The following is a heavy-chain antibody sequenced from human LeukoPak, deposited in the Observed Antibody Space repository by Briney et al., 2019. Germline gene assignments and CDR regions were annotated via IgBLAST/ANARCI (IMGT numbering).Heavy chain of an antibody. V-gene: IGHV4-59*08. Sequence: SETLSLTCTVSGGSISSYYWSWIRQPPGKGLEWIGYIYYSGSTNYNPSLKSRVTISVDTSKNQFSLKLSSVTAADTAVYYCASQGGLLWFGEFDYWGQGTLVTVSS. CDR3: ASQGGLLWFGEFDY. CDR2: IYYSGST. D-gene: IGHD3-10*01. CDR1: GGSISSYY. J-gene: IGHJ4*02.